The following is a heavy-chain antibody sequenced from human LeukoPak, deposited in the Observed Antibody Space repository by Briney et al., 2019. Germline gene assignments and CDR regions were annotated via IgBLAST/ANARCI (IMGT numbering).Heavy chain of an antibody. CDR2: ISYDGSNK. Sequence: GGSLRLSCAASGFTFSSYAMHWVRQAPGKGLEWVAVISYDGSNKYYADSVKGRFTISRDNSKNTPYLQMNSLRAEDTAVYYCARVPITIDVWGQGTTVTVSS. J-gene: IGHJ6*02. CDR1: GFTFSSYA. V-gene: IGHV3-30-3*01. CDR3: ARVPITIDV. D-gene: IGHD3-10*01.